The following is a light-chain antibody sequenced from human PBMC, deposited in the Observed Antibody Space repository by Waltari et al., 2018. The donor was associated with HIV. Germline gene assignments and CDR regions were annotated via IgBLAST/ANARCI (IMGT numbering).Light chain of an antibody. CDR1: QSVSSCY. J-gene: IGKJ4*01. CDR3: QQYGSSPPVT. V-gene: IGKV3-20*01. Sequence: IVLTQSPGPLSLSPGERATLSCRASQSVSSCYLAWYQQKPGQAPRLRIYGASSRATGIPDRFSGSGSGTDFTLTISRLEPEDFAVYYCQQYGSSPPVTFGGGTKVEIK. CDR2: GAS.